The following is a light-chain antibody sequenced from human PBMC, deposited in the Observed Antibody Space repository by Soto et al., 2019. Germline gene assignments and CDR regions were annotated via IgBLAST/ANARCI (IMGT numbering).Light chain of an antibody. V-gene: IGKV3-20*01. Sequence: EIVLTQSPGTLSLSPGESATLSCRATQSVSATCLAWYQQKPGQAPRLLIYAASSRATDIPDRFSGSGSGTDFTLAISRLEPKDFAVYWCQHYGTSTRTFGQGTKVEIK. CDR2: AAS. J-gene: IGKJ1*01. CDR1: QSVSATC. CDR3: QHYGTSTRT.